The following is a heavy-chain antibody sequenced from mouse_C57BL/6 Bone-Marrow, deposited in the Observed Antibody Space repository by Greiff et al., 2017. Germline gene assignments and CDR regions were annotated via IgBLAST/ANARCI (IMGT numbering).Heavy chain of an antibody. D-gene: IGHD1-1*01. CDR3: ASLTTVDYFDY. V-gene: IGHV14-2*01. CDR1: GFNIKDYY. J-gene: IGHJ2*01. Sequence: EVKVEESGAELVKPGASVKLSCTASGFNIKDYYMHWVKQRTEQGLEWIGRIDPEDGETKYAPKFQGKATITADTSSNTAYLQLSSLTSEDTAVYYCASLTTVDYFDYWGQGTTLTVSS. CDR2: IDPEDGET.